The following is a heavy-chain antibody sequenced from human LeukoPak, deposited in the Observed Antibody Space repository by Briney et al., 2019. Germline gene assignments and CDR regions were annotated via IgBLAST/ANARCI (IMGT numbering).Heavy chain of an antibody. Sequence: GGSLRLSCAASGFTFEDYGMAWVREAPGEGLDCVSAINWRGSGTGYGDSVKGRYTMSRDNAKKSLYLQMNRLRAEDTAFYYCARWTVLRGVVIGAGGFSDYWGQGTLVTVSS. CDR1: GFTFEDYG. CDR2: INWRGSGT. D-gene: IGHD3-10*01. CDR3: ARWTVLRGVVIGAGGFSDY. J-gene: IGHJ4*02. V-gene: IGHV3-20*04.